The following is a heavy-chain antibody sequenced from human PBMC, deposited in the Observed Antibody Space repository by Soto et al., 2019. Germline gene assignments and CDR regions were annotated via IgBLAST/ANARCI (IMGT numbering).Heavy chain of an antibody. V-gene: IGHV1-69*04. D-gene: IGHD2-21*01. J-gene: IGHJ4*02. CDR2: IIPILGIA. CDR3: ARDLFERNDY. CDR1: GGTFSSYT. Sequence: SVKVSCKASGGTFSSYTISWVRQAPGQGLEWMGRIIPILGIANYAQKFQGRVTMTRDTSTSTVYMELSSLRSEDTAVYYCARDLFERNDYWGQGTLVTVSS.